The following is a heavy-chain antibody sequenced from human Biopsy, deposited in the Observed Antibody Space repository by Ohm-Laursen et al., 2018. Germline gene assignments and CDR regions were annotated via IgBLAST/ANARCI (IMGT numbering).Heavy chain of an antibody. V-gene: IGHV4-59*11. CDR1: GGSFTGHY. D-gene: IGHD4-23*01. Sequence: TLSLTCAASGGSFTGHYWSWIRQPPGKGLEWIGHISCTGYTSYNASLKSRVTISVDTSRNHFSLRLSSLTAADTAVYYCARGSNDFGGLYFPRWGQGTLLTVSS. J-gene: IGHJ4*02. CDR3: ARGSNDFGGLYFPR. CDR2: ISCTGYT.